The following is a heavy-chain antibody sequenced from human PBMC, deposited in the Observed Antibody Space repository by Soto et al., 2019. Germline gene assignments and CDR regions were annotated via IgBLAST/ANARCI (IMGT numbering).Heavy chain of an antibody. D-gene: IGHD2-2*01. CDR2: ISPSGV. Sequence: GGSLRLSCAASGVPFSISAMSWVRQAPGKGLEWVSTISPSGVYYTDSVKGRFTISRDNSKNTLYLQMNRLRAEDTAVYYCAKVSGDQLLSTFDYWGQGTLVTVSS. J-gene: IGHJ4*02. V-gene: IGHV3-23*01. CDR3: AKVSGDQLLSTFDY. CDR1: GVPFSISA.